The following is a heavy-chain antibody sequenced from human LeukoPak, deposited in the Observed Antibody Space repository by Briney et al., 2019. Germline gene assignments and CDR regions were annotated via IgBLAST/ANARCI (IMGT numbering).Heavy chain of an antibody. V-gene: IGHV3-11*04. CDR1: GFTFSDYY. J-gene: IGHJ5*02. D-gene: IGHD1-26*01. CDR3: ARDRPYSGSYPLFDP. CDR2: ISSSGSII. Sequence: PGGSLRLSCAASGFTFSDYYMSWIRQAPGKGLEWVSYISSSGSIIYYADSVKGRFTISRDNAKNSLYPQMNSLRAEDTAVYYCARDRPYSGSYPLFDPWGQGTLVSVSS.